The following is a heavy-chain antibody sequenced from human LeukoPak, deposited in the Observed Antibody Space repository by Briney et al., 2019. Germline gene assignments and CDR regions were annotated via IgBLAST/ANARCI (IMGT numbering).Heavy chain of an antibody. CDR2: IRYDGSNK. D-gene: IGHD4-17*01. CDR3: AKDYYGDYEGGDNWFDP. V-gene: IGHV3-30*02. CDR1: GFTFSSYA. J-gene: IGHJ5*02. Sequence: GGSLRLSCAASGFTFSSYAMSWVRQAPGKGLEWVAFIRYDGSNKYYADSVKGRFTVSRDNSKNTLYLQMNSLRAEDTAVYYCAKDYYGDYEGGDNWFDPWGQGTLVTVSS.